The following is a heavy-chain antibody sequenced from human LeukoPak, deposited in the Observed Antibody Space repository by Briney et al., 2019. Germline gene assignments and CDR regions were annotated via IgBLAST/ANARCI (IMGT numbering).Heavy chain of an antibody. D-gene: IGHD3-3*01. V-gene: IGHV3-53*01. CDR3: AKEGSITIFGVVLLDY. CDR1: GFTVSNNY. Sequence: PGGSLRLSCAASGFTVSNNYMSWVRQAPGKGLEWVSLIYSGGSTYYADSVKGRFTISRDNSMNTLYLQMNSLRAEDTAVYYCAKEGSITIFGVVLLDYWGQGTLVPVSS. J-gene: IGHJ4*02. CDR2: IYSGGST.